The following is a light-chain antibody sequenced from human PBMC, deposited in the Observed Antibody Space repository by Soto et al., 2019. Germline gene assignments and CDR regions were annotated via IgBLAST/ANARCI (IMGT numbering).Light chain of an antibody. CDR2: GAS. CDR1: QSVSSSY. J-gene: IGKJ3*01. CDR3: QQFGSSPS. V-gene: IGKV3-20*01. Sequence: EIVLTQSPGTLSLSPGERATLSCRASQSVSSSYLAWYRQRPGQAPRLLIYGASIRATGIPDRFSGSGSGTDFTLTISRLEPEAFAVYYCQQFGSSPSFGPGTKVDL.